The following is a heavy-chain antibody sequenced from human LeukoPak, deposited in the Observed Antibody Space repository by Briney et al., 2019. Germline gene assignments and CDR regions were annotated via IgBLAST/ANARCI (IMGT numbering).Heavy chain of an antibody. CDR3: ARVIAQQLVPFDY. V-gene: IGHV1-2*06. D-gene: IGHD6-13*01. CDR1: GYTFTGYY. J-gene: IGHJ4*02. CDR2: INPNSGGT. Sequence: ASVKVSCKAFGYTFTGYYMHWVRQAPGQGLEWMGRINPNSGGTNYAQKFQGRVTMTRDTSISTAYMELSRLRSDDTAVYYCARVIAQQLVPFDYWGQGTLVAVSS.